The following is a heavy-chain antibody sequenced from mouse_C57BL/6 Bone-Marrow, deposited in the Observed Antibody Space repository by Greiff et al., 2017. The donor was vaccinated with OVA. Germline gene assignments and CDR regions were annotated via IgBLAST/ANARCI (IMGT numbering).Heavy chain of an antibody. CDR3: ARYLGWYFDV. CDR2: ISYDGSN. J-gene: IGHJ1*03. V-gene: IGHV3-6*01. Sequence: ESGPGLVKPSQSLSLTCSVTGYSITSGYYWNWIRQFPGNKLEWMGYISYDGSNNYNPSLKNRIPITRDTSKNQFFLKLNSVTTEDTATYYCARYLGWYFDVWGTGTTVTVSS. D-gene: IGHD5-1*01. CDR1: GYSITSGYY.